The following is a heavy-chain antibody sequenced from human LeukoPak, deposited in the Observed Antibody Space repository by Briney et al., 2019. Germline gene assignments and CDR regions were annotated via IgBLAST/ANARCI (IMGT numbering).Heavy chain of an antibody. CDR2: IISSSSYI. Sequence: GGSLRLSCAASGFTFSSYSMNWVRQAPGKGLEWVSSIISSSSYIYYADSVKGRFTISRDNAKNSLYLQMNSLRAEDTAVYYCARLSPGSGWFDPWGQGTLVTVSS. CDR1: GFTFSSYS. J-gene: IGHJ5*02. V-gene: IGHV3-21*01. D-gene: IGHD6-19*01. CDR3: ARLSPGSGWFDP.